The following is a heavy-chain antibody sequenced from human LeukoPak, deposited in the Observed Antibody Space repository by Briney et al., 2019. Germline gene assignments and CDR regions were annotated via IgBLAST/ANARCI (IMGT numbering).Heavy chain of an antibody. CDR3: ARGREQQLVPSYYMDV. J-gene: IGHJ6*03. CDR2: IYYSGST. Sequence: SETLSLTCTVSGGSISSYYWSWIRQPPGKGLEWIGYIYYSGSTNYNPSLKSRVTISVDTSKNQFSLKLSSVTAADTAGYDCARGREQQLVPSYYMDVWGKGTTVTVSS. D-gene: IGHD6-13*01. V-gene: IGHV4-59*01. CDR1: GGSISSYY.